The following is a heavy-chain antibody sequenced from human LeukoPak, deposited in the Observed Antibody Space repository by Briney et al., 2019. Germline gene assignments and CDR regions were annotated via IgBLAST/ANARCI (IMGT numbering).Heavy chain of an antibody. D-gene: IGHD3-3*01. J-gene: IGHJ4*02. CDR2: ISSSSSYI. CDR1: GFTFSSYS. CDR3: ARDDHFDYDFWSGYFPSVFEEKYYFDC. Sequence: GGSLRLSCAASGFTFSSYSMNWVRQAPGKGLEWVSSISSSSSYIYYADSVKGRFTISRDNAKNSLYLQMNSLRAEDTAVYYCARDDHFDYDFWSGYFPSVFEEKYYFDCWGQGTLVTVSS. V-gene: IGHV3-21*01.